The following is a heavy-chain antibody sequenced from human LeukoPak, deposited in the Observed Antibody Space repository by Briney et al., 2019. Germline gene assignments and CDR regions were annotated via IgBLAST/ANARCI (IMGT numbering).Heavy chain of an antibody. CDR1: GFTFNSYA. Sequence: GGSLRLSCAASGFTFNSYAFNWVRQAPGKGLEWVSYISSSSNVIYYTDSVKGRFTISRDNARNLLSLQMNSLRAEDTAVYFCARGTTDLDYWGQGTLVTVSS. D-gene: IGHD1-1*01. CDR2: ISSSSNVI. J-gene: IGHJ4*02. CDR3: ARGTTDLDY. V-gene: IGHV3-48*01.